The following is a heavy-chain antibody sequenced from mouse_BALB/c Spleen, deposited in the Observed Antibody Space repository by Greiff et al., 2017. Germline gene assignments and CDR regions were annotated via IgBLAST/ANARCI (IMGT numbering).Heavy chain of an antibody. J-gene: IGHJ4*01. CDR2: ISSGGSYT. CDR1: GFTFSDYY. CDR3: ARSLLRGAMDY. V-gene: IGHV5-9-4*01. Sequence: EVKLMESGGGLVKPGGSLKLSCAASGFTFSDYYMYLVRQSPEKRLEWVAEISSGGSYTYYPDTVTGRFTISRDNAKNTLYLEMSSLRSEDTAMYYCARSLLRGAMDYWGQGTSVTVSS. D-gene: IGHD1-1*01.